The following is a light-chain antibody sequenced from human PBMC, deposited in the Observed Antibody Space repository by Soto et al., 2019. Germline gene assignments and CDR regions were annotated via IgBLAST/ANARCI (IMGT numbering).Light chain of an antibody. CDR2: GNR. CDR1: NSNLGAGYD. V-gene: IGLV1-40*01. Sequence: QSVLTQPPSVSGAPGQRVTISCTGNNSNLGAGYDVHWYQQLPGAAPKLVVFGNRNRPSGVPERFSGSKSGTSASLAISGLQSEDEADYYCAAWDDSLHGLVFGGGTKLTVL. J-gene: IGLJ3*02. CDR3: AAWDDSLHGLV.